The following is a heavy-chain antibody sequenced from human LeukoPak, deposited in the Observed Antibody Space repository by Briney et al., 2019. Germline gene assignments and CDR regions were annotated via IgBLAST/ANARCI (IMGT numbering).Heavy chain of an antibody. CDR3: AREAGIAVAAKRSSFRDKYYFDY. CDR2: INHSGST. D-gene: IGHD6-19*01. Sequence: SETLSLTCAVYGGSFSGYYWSWIRQPPGKGLEWIGEINHSGSTNYNPSLKSRVTISVDTSKNQFSLKLSSVTAADTAVYYCAREAGIAVAAKRSSFRDKYYFDYWGQGTLVTVSS. V-gene: IGHV4-34*01. CDR1: GGSFSGYY. J-gene: IGHJ4*02.